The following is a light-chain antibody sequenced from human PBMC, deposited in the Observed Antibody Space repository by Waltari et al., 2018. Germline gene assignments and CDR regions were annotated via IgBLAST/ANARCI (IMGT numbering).Light chain of an antibody. J-gene: IGKJ1*01. CDR1: QIVGSSS. Sequence: EIVLTQSPGTASLSPGERVTLSCRASQIVGSSSLAWYQQKPDQAPRLVIYRASRRATGIPDRFSGSGSGTDFSLTISRLEPEDFAVYYCQQHVTLPATFGQGTKVEIK. V-gene: IGKV3-20*01. CDR3: QQHVTLPAT. CDR2: RAS.